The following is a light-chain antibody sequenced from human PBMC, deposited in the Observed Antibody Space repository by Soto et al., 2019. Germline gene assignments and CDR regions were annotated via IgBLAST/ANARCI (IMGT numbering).Light chain of an antibody. Sequence: QSALTQPASVSGSPGQSITISCTGTSSDVGSYNLVSWYQQHPGKAPKLMIYEGSQRPSGVSNRFSGSKSGSTASLAISGLQAEDEADYDCCSYAGSSTYGFGTGTKVTVL. J-gene: IGLJ1*01. CDR2: EGS. CDR1: SSDVGSYNL. CDR3: CSYAGSSTYG. V-gene: IGLV2-23*01.